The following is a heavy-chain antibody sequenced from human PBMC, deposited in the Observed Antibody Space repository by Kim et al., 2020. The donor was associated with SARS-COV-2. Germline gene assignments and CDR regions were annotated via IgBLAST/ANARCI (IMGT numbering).Heavy chain of an antibody. Sequence: GGSLRLSCAASGFTFSSYAMHWVRQAPGKGLEWVAVISYDGSNKYYADSVKGRFTISRDNSKNTLYLQMNSLRAEDTVVYYCARAPLSFIAAAGTWPFDYWGQGTLVTVSS. CDR1: GFTFSSYA. D-gene: IGHD6-13*01. J-gene: IGHJ4*02. V-gene: IGHV3-30-3*01. CDR2: ISYDGSNK. CDR3: ARAPLSFIAAAGTWPFDY.